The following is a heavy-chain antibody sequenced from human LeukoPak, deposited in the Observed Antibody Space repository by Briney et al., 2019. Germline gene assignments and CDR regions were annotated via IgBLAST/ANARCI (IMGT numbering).Heavy chain of an antibody. CDR2: IYHSGST. Sequence: SETLSLTCTVSGYSISSGYYWGWIRQPPGKGLEWIGSIYHSGSTYYNPSLKSRVTISVDTSKNQFSLKLSSVTAADTAVYYCARLYYDFWSGYAYYYYMDVWGKGTTVTVSS. D-gene: IGHD3-3*01. J-gene: IGHJ6*03. V-gene: IGHV4-38-2*02. CDR1: GYSISSGYY. CDR3: ARLYYDFWSGYAYYYYMDV.